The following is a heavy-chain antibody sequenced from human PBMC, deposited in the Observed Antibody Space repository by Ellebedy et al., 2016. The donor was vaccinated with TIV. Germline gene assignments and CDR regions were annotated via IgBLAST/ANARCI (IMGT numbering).Heavy chain of an antibody. CDR1: GGSISSYY. V-gene: IGHV4-59*08. Sequence: MPSETLSLTCTVSGGSISSYYWSWIRQPPGKGLEWIGYIDYSGSTNYNPSLKSRVTISVDTSKNQFPLKLSSVTAADTAVYYCARRGGGSYSTNAFDIWGQGTMVTVSS. D-gene: IGHD1-26*01. CDR2: IDYSGST. J-gene: IGHJ3*02. CDR3: ARRGGGSYSTNAFDI.